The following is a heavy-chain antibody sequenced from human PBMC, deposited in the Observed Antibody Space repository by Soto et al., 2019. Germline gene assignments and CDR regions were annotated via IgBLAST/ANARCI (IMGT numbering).Heavy chain of an antibody. Sequence: SETLSLTCTVSGGSISSGGYYWSWIRQHPGKGLERIGYIYYSGSTYYNPSLKSRVTIPVDTSKNQFSLKLSSVTAADTAVYYCARDSSSWCAFDIWGQGTMVTVSS. J-gene: IGHJ3*02. CDR1: GGSISSGGYY. CDR3: ARDSSSWCAFDI. V-gene: IGHV4-31*03. CDR2: IYYSGST. D-gene: IGHD6-13*01.